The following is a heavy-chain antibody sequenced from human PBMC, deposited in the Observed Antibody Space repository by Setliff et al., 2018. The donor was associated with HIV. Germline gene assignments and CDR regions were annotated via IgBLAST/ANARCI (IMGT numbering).Heavy chain of an antibody. CDR1: GDSVSRSNYY. CDR3: ARQITMVRGVYQPYYYYYMDV. D-gene: IGHD3-10*01. Sequence: PSETLSLTCTVSGDSVSRSNYYWAWIRQPPGKGLEWIGSIDYNEITYYNPSLKSRVTLSVDTSKDQFSLKLSSVTAADTAVYYCARQITMVRGVYQPYYYYYMDVWGEGTTVTVSS. V-gene: IGHV4-39*01. CDR2: IDYNEIT. J-gene: IGHJ6*03.